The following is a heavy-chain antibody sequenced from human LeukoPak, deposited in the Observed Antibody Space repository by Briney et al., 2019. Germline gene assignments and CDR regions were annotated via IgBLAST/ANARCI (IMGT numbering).Heavy chain of an antibody. J-gene: IGHJ4*02. D-gene: IGHD3-3*01. CDR3: ARSLWSGLDFDY. CDR2: IYYSGST. CDR1: GGSISSGDYY. Sequence: SGTLSLTCTVSGGSISSGDYYWSWIRQPPGKGLEWIGYIYYSGSTYYNPSLKSRVTISVDTSKNQFSLKLSSVTAADTAVYYCARSLWSGLDFDYWGQGTLVTVSS. V-gene: IGHV4-30-4*08.